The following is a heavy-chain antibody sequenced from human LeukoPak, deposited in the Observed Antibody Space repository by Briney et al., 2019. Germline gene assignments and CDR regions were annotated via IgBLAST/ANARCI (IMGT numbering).Heavy chain of an antibody. CDR2: IYHSGST. CDR1: GGSISSSSYY. CDR3: ATRAPYSSSWYDDY. J-gene: IGHJ4*02. Sequence: PSETLSLTCTVSGGSISSSSYYWGWIRQPPGKGLEWIGSIYHSGSTYYNPSLKSRVTISVDTSKNQFSLKLSSVTAADTAVYYCATRAPYSSSWYDDYWGQGTLVTVSS. V-gene: IGHV4-39*01. D-gene: IGHD6-13*01.